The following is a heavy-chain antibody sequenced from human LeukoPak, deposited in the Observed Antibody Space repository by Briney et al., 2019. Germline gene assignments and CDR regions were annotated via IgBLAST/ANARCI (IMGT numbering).Heavy chain of an antibody. D-gene: IGHD6-13*01. J-gene: IGHJ5*02. CDR1: GGSISSSSYY. Sequence: PSETLSLTCTVSGGSISSSSYYWGWIRQPPGKGLEWIGSIYYSGSTNYNPSLKSRVTISVDTSKNQFSLKLSSVTAADTAVYYCARGRGIAAAGNWFDPWGQGTLVTVSS. V-gene: IGHV4-39*07. CDR2: IYYSGST. CDR3: ARGRGIAAAGNWFDP.